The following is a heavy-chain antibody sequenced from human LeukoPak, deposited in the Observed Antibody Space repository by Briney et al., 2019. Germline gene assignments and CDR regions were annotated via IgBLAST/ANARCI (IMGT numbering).Heavy chain of an antibody. J-gene: IGHJ4*02. CDR3: ARVGIEYNWNDFQQYYFDY. D-gene: IGHD1-1*01. V-gene: IGHV3-53*04. Sequence: GGSLRLSCAASGFTFSSSWMSWVRQAPGKGLEWVSVIYSGGSTYYADSVKGRFTISRHNSKNTLYLQMNSLRAEDTAVCYCARVGIEYNWNDFQQYYFDYWGQGTLVTVSS. CDR1: GFTFSSSW. CDR2: IYSGGST.